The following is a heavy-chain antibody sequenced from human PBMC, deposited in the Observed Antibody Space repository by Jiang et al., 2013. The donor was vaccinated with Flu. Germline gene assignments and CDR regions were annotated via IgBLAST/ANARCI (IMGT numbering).Heavy chain of an antibody. D-gene: IGHD6-13*01. CDR3: ATDTQHRVLQQ. CDR2: ILYDGSYK. J-gene: IGHJ1*01. CDR1: GFTFNTFG. Sequence: VEVWGRAWSSLGGPVRLSCAASGFTFNTFGMHWVRQAPGKGLEWVALILYDGSYKYYADSVKGRFTISRDNSKNTLYLQMSSLRAEDRAVYYCATDTQHRVLQQWGQGTLVIVTS. V-gene: IGHV3-30*02.